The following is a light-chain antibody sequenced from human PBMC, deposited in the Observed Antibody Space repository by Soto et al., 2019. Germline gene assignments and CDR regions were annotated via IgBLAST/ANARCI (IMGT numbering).Light chain of an antibody. CDR1: QSVLYNSNNKNH. CDR3: QQYYSSPFT. V-gene: IGKV4-1*01. CDR2: GAS. J-gene: IGKJ2*01. Sequence: DFVMTQAPDSLAVSLGERATINCKSSQSVLYNSNNKNHLGWFQQKPGHPPKLLIYGASFRPSGVPDRFSGSGSGTDFTLTISSRQAEDVAVYYCQQYYSSPFTFGQGTKLEI.